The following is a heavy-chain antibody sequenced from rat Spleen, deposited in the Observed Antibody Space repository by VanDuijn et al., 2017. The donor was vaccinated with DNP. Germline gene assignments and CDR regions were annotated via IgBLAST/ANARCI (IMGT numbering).Heavy chain of an antibody. D-gene: IGHD1-12*01. CDR1: GFTFNVYW. CDR2: LTSSADVT. J-gene: IGHJ2*01. CDR3: TTLNFYASLAEYFDY. Sequence: EVQLVESGGGLVQPGRSLKLSCVASGFTFNVYWMTWIRQVPGKGLEWVASLTSSADVTYYSASVKGRFTISRDNAKSTLYLQMDSLRSEDTATYYCTTLNFYASLAEYFDYWGQGVMVTVSS. V-gene: IGHV5-31*01.